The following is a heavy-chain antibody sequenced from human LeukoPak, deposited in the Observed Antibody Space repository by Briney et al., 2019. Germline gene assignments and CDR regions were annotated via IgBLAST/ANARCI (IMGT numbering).Heavy chain of an antibody. CDR2: IYTSGST. CDR1: GGSISSGSYY. Sequence: SETLSLTCTVSGGSISSGSYYWSWIRQPAGKGLEWLGRIYTSGSTNYNPSLKSRVTISVDTSKNHFSLKLSSVTAADTAVYYCARGGAGIAFYYYYMDVWGKGTTVTVSS. CDR3: ARGGAGIAFYYYYMDV. D-gene: IGHD6-13*01. J-gene: IGHJ6*03. V-gene: IGHV4-61*02.